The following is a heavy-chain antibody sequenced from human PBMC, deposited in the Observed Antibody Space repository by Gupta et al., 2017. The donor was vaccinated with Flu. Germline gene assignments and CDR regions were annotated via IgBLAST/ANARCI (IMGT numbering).Heavy chain of an antibody. J-gene: IGHJ4*02. D-gene: IGHD1-7*01. CDR3: EKGGLHNWNYDGDD. CDR2: ISDDGSNQ. CDR1: GLTFSSDG. V-gene: IGHV3-30*18. Sequence: SGLTFSSDGRSGVGKDPGKGLEWVAVISDDGSNQWFVDHVRGRVTSSRANSKNTLYLPMNSLRPEDTAVYYCEKGGLHNWNYDGDDGGKGTMVTVSS.